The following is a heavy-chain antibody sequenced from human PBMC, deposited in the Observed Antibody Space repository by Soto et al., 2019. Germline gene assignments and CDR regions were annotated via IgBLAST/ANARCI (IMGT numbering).Heavy chain of an antibody. D-gene: IGHD4-17*01. CDR3: TKDTSHGDASADNWFDS. V-gene: IGHV3-9*01. CDR2: ISWNSSSI. J-gene: IGHJ5*01. CDR1: GFTFDDYA. Sequence: GFTFDDYAMHWVRQAPGKGLAWVSGISWNSSSIGYADSVKGRFTISRDNAKNSLNLQMNSLRAEDTALYYCTKDTSHGDASADNWFDSCRQGSLVTVSS.